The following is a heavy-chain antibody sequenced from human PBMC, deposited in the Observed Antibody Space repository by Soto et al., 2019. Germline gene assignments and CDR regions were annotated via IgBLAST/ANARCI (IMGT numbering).Heavy chain of an antibody. CDR2: INHSGIT. CDR3: ARSSVDYNFWSGYYSRFYYFDF. V-gene: IGHV4-34*01. J-gene: IGHJ4*02. D-gene: IGHD3-3*01. CDR1: GGSFSGYY. Sequence: QVHLQQWGAGLLKSSETLSLTCAVYGGSFSGYYWSWIRQPPGKGLEWIGEINHSGITNYNPSLKGRVPISVDKSKNQFSLNLTSITAADTAVYYFARSSVDYNFWSGYYSRFYYFDFWGQGTLVTVSS.